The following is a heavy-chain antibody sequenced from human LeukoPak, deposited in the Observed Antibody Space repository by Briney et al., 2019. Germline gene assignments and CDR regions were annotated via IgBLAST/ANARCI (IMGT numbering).Heavy chain of an antibody. Sequence: GGSLRLSCAASGFIFSDHYMSWIRQAPGKGLEGVAYINSDSTTLYYADSVKGRFTVSRDNAKNSLYLHMNSLGVDDTAVYYCARLRGLTDHWGQGALVTVSS. V-gene: IGHV3-11*01. J-gene: IGHJ4*02. D-gene: IGHD3-10*01. CDR2: INSDSTTL. CDR1: GFIFSDHY. CDR3: ARLRGLTDH.